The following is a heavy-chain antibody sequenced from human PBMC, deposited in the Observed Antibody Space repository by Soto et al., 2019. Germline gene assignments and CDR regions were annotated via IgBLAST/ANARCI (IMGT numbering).Heavy chain of an antibody. V-gene: IGHV1-46*01. CDR2: INPSGTST. CDR3: ARDWGGDYPLYYFDH. Sequence: AASVKVSCKASGYTFTSSYMHWVRQAPGQGLEWMGLINPSGTSTSYAQKFQGRVTMTRDTSTSTVYMELSSLRSEDTAVYYCARDWGGDYPLYYFDHWGQGTLVTVSS. D-gene: IGHD4-17*01. CDR1: GYTFTSSY. J-gene: IGHJ4*02.